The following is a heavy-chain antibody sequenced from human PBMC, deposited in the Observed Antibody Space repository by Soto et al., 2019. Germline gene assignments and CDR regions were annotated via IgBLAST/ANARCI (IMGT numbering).Heavy chain of an antibody. CDR1: GGSISSYY. CDR3: ARGSLAMVRGGDYYYGMDV. D-gene: IGHD3-10*01. CDR2: IYTSGST. V-gene: IGHV4-4*07. J-gene: IGHJ6*02. Sequence: SETLSLTCTVYGGSISSYYWSWIRQPAGKGLEWIGRIYTSGSTNYNPSLKSRVTMSVDTSKNQFPLKLSSVTAADTAVYYCARGSLAMVRGGDYYYGMDVWGQGTTVTVSS.